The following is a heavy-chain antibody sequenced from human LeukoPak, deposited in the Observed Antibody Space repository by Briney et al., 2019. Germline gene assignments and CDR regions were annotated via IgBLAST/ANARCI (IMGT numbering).Heavy chain of an antibody. D-gene: IGHD5-12*01. CDR3: VRDLVATIDHYYYGMDV. Sequence: SETLSLTCIVSGGSVNSGSYYWSWIRQPPGKGLEWIGYIYNSVRTNYNPSLKSRVTISVDTSKNQLSLKLSSVTAADTAVYFCVRDLVATIDHYYYGMDVWGQGTTVTVSS. J-gene: IGHJ6*02. CDR2: IYNSVRT. V-gene: IGHV4-61*01. CDR1: GGSVNSGSYY.